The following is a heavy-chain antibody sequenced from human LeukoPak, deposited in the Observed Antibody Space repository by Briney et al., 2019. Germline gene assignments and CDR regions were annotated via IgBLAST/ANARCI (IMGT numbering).Heavy chain of an antibody. D-gene: IGHD3-9*01. CDR3: ARCGPDILTEPHYDY. CDR1: GFTFSSYG. Sequence: QPGGSLRLSCAASGFTFSSYGMHWVRQAPGKGLEWVAFIRYDGSNKYYADSVKGRFTISRDNSKNSLYLQMNSLRAEDTAVYYCARCGPDILTEPHYDYWGQGTLVTVSS. V-gene: IGHV3-30*02. CDR2: IRYDGSNK. J-gene: IGHJ4*02.